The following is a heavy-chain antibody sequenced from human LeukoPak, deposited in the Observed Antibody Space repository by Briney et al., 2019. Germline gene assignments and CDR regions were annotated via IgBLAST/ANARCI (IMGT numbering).Heavy chain of an antibody. CDR1: GGSFSGYY. D-gene: IGHD6-6*01. CDR3: AREDEYSSSSGAFDI. V-gene: IGHV4-34*01. Sequence: KTSETLSLTCTDYGGSFSGYYWSWIRQPPGKGLEWIEEINHSGSTNYNPSLKSRVTISVDTSKNQFSLQLNSVTPEDTAVYYCAREDEYSSSSGAFDIWGQGTMVTVSS. J-gene: IGHJ3*02. CDR2: INHSGST.